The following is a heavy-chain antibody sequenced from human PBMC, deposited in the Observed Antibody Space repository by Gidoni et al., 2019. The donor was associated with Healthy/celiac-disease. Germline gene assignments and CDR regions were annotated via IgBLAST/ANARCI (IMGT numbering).Heavy chain of an antibody. J-gene: IGHJ3*02. CDR3: ARHKGGGSYQAFDI. D-gene: IGHD1-26*01. Sequence: QLQLQESGPGLVKPSETLSLTCTDSGGSISSSSYYWGWIRQPPGKGLEWMGRIYCGGSTYYTPSLKSRVTISVDTSKNQFSLKLSSVTAADTAVYYCARHKGGGSYQAFDIWGQGTMVTVSS. V-gene: IGHV4-39*01. CDR1: GGSISSSSYY. CDR2: IYCGGST.